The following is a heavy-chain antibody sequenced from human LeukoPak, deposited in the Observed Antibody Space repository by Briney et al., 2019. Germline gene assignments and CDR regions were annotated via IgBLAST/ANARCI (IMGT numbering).Heavy chain of an antibody. CDR3: ARGYYYDSSGYPPRDY. CDR2: VWYDGSNK. J-gene: IGHJ4*02. V-gene: IGHV3-30*19. Sequence: GGSLRLSCAASGFTFSSYGMHWVRQAPGKGLEWVAVVWYDGSNKYYADSVKGRFTISRDNSKNTLYLQMNSLRAEDTAMYYCARGYYYDSSGYPPRDYWGQGTLVTVSS. D-gene: IGHD3-22*01. CDR1: GFTFSSYG.